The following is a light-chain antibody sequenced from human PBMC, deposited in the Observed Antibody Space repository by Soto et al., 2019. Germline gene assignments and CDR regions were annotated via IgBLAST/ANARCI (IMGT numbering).Light chain of an antibody. CDR1: QSLLHSNGYNY. J-gene: IGKJ3*01. CDR3: MQALQTQLT. CDR2: LGS. Sequence: DIVMTQPPLSLPVTPGEPASISCRSSQSLLHSNGYNYLDWYLQKPGQSPQLLIYLGSNRASGVPDRFSGSGSGTDFTLKISRVEAEDVGVYYCMQALQTQLTFGPGTKVDIK. V-gene: IGKV2-28*01.